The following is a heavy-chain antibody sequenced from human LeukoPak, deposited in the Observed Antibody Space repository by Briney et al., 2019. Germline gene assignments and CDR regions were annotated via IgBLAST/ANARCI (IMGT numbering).Heavy chain of an antibody. CDR1: GFTFSSYA. CDR3: ARKVYGDYHDAFDI. D-gene: IGHD4-17*01. CDR2: ISGSGGST. J-gene: IGHJ3*02. V-gene: IGHV3-23*01. Sequence: PGGSLRLSCAASGFTFSSYAMSWVRQAPGKGLEWVSAISGSGGSTYYADSVKGRFTISRDNAKNSLYLQMNSLRAEDTAVYYCARKVYGDYHDAFDIWGQGTMVTVSS.